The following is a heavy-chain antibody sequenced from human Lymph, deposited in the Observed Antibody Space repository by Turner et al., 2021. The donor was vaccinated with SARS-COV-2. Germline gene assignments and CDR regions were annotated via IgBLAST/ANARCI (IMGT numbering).Heavy chain of an antibody. CDR2: INPNSGGT. CDR3: ARDTRGDYSYYYDGMDV. J-gene: IGHJ6*02. Sequence: QVQLVPSGAEVKRPGASVQVSCKASGYIFIGYAMHLVRQAPGQGLGWMGWINPNSGGTNDAQKFQGRVTMTRDTSISTAYMEVSRLGSDDTAVYYCARDTRGDYSYYYDGMDVWGQGTTVTVSS. CDR1: GYIFIGYA. D-gene: IGHD4-17*01. V-gene: IGHV1-2*02.